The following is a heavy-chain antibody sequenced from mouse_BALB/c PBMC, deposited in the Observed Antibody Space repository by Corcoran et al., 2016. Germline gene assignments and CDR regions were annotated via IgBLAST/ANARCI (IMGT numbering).Heavy chain of an antibody. Sequence: EVQLQQSGAELVKPGASVTLSCTASGFNIKDTYMHWVKQRPEQGLEWIGRIDPANGNTKYDPKFQGKATITADTSSNTAYLQLSSLTSEDTAVYYCARATATTCWGQGTTLTVSS. CDR3: ARATATTC. CDR2: IDPANGNT. D-gene: IGHD1-2*01. CDR1: GFNIKDTY. V-gene: IGHV14-3*02. J-gene: IGHJ2*01.